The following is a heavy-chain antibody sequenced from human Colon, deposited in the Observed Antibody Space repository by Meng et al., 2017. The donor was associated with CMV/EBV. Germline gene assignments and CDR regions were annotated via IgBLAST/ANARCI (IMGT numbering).Heavy chain of an antibody. J-gene: IGHJ5*02. V-gene: IGHV6-1*01. CDR3: ARGGKYTSGSYFDP. Sequence: TSTATATIHGDMDRSMRTPWTRTTQSPSVDLEWVGRKHERSQRYNEYAVSARSRITINPDTAKNQFSLQLNSVTPEDTAVYYCARGGKYTSGSYFDPWGQGTLVTVSS. D-gene: IGHD6-19*01. CDR2: KHERSQRYN. CDR1: GDMDRSMRTP.